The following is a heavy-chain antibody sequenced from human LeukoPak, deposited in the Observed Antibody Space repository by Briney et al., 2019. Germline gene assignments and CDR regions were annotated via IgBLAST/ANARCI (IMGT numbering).Heavy chain of an antibody. CDR1: GGSISSYY. Sequence: SETLSLTCTVSGGSISSYYWSWIRQPPRKGLEWIGEINHSGSSNSNPSLKSRVIISIDTSKNHFFLKLSSVTAADTAMYFCARGLYYSGSGRSFDSWGQGTLVTVSS. D-gene: IGHD3-10*01. V-gene: IGHV4-34*01. J-gene: IGHJ4*02. CDR2: INHSGSS. CDR3: ARGLYYSGSGRSFDS.